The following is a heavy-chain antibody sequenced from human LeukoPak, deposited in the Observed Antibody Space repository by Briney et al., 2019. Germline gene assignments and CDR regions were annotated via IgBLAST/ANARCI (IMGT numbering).Heavy chain of an antibody. CDR2: IKSKTDGGTI. J-gene: IGHJ4*02. CDR3: STPSF. V-gene: IGHV3-15*07. Sequence: GGPLRLSCATSGFIFTNAWMKWVRQAPGKGLEWVGRIKSKTDGGTIDYAAPVKGRFTISRGDSKNTLYLQMDNLKTEDTTIYYCSTPSFWGQGTLVTVSS. CDR1: GFIFTNAW.